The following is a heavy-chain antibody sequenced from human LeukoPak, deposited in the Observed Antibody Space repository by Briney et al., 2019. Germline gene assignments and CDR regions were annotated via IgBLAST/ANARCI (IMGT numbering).Heavy chain of an antibody. D-gene: IGHD2-2*02. CDR2: IYPGDSDT. CDR3: ARYGRGYCSSTSCYKYYYYGMDV. Sequence: GESLKISCKGSGYSFTSYWISWVRQMPGKGLEWMGIIYPGDSDTRYSPSFQGQVTISADKSISTAYLQWSSLKASDTAMYYCARYGRGYCSSTSCYKYYYYGMDVWGQGTTVTVSS. CDR1: GYSFTSYW. V-gene: IGHV5-51*01. J-gene: IGHJ6*02.